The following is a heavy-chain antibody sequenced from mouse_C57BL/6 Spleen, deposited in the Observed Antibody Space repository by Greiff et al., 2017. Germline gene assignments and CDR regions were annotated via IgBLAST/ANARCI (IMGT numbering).Heavy chain of an antibody. V-gene: IGHV2-2*01. D-gene: IGHD2-4*01. Sequence: VKLVESGPGLVQPSQSLSITCTVSGFSLTSYGVHWVRQSPGKGLEWLGVIWSGGSTDYNAAFISRLSISKDNSKSQVFFKMNSLQADDTAIYYCARNPYDYDGDYAMDYWGQGTSVTVSS. J-gene: IGHJ4*01. CDR3: ARNPYDYDGDYAMDY. CDR2: IWSGGST. CDR1: GFSLTSYG.